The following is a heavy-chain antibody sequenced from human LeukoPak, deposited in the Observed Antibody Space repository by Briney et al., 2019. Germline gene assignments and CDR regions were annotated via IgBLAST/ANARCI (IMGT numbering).Heavy chain of an antibody. J-gene: IGHJ4*02. CDR1: GFTFSSYG. CDR3: AKDHIWNGGFDY. Sequence: PGGSLRLSCAASGFTFSSYGMSWVRQAPGKGLEWASAISGSGGSTYYADSVKGRFTISRDNSKNTLYLQMNSLRAEDTAVYYCAKDHIWNGGFDYWGQGTLVTVSS. V-gene: IGHV3-23*01. CDR2: ISGSGGST. D-gene: IGHD1-1*01.